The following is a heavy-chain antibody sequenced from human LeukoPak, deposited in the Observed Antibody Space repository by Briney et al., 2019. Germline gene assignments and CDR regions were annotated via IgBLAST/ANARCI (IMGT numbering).Heavy chain of an antibody. V-gene: IGHV4-39*01. CDR3: ARLVYGGGDCPSHFDY. J-gene: IGHJ4*02. D-gene: IGHD2-21*02. CDR1: GASVTMGSFY. CDR2: VYYSGST. Sequence: PSETLSLTCSVSGASVTMGSFYWAWIRQPPGKGLEWIGSVYYSGSTYCNPSLKSRVTISIDMSKNEFSLKLSSVTSADTAIYSCARLVYGGGDCPSHFDYWAQGILVTVSS.